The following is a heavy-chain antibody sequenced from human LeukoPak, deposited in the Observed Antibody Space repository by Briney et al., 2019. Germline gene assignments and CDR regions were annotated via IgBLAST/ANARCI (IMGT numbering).Heavy chain of an antibody. Sequence: GGSLRLSCAASGFTFCNFAMSCVRQAPGKGLEWGSVISGSGGSTYYGDSVKGRFTITRDNSKNTLYLQMNSLRAEDTAVYYCAKGLDLLGDYYYYMDVWGKGTTITVSS. CDR1: GFTFCNFA. J-gene: IGHJ6*03. CDR2: ISGSGGST. CDR3: AKGLDLLGDYYYYMDV. V-gene: IGHV3-23*01. D-gene: IGHD3-16*01.